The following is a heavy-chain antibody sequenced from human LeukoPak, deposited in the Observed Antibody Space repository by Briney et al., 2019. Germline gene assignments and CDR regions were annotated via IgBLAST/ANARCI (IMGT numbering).Heavy chain of an antibody. CDR3: AMRALQGIAARTNLPYYYYYMDV. V-gene: IGHV1-69*06. CDR2: IIPIFGTA. J-gene: IGHJ6*03. D-gene: IGHD6-6*01. Sequence: SVKVSCKASGGTFSSYAISWVRQAPGQGLEWMGGIIPIFGTANYAQKFQGRVTITADKSTSTAYMELSSLRSEDTAVYYCAMRALQGIAARTNLPYYYYYMDVWGKGTTVTVSS. CDR1: GGTFSSYA.